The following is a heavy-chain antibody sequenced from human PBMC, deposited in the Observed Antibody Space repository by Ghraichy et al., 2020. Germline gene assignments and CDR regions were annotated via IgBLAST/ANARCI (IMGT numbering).Heavy chain of an antibody. D-gene: IGHD2-2*01. J-gene: IGHJ4*02. V-gene: IGHV3-74*01. CDR1: GFTFSNYW. CDR3: VRELTSPRSH. CDR2: INSDGSST. Sequence: GESLNISCAGSGFTFSNYWMYWVRQVPGKGPVWISVINSDGSSTNYADSVKGRFTISRDNAENMVYLQMNSLRADDTAVYYCVRELTSPRSHWGQGTLVTVSS.